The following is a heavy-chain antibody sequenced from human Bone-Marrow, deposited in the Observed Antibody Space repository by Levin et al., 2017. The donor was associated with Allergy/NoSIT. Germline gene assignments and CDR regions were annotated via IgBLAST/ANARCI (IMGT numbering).Heavy chain of an antibody. CDR1: GFIFSDYY. D-gene: IGHD1-14*01. CDR2: IGTSGSSI. CDR3: ARARTQHRYPAMDV. V-gene: IGHV3-11*01. Sequence: TGGSLRLSCAASGFIFSDYYMSWIRQAPGKGLEWISYIGTSGSSIKYADSVKGRFTISRDNAKNSLYLQMNSLRAEDTAVYYCARARTQHRYPAMDVWGQGTTVTVSS. J-gene: IGHJ6*02.